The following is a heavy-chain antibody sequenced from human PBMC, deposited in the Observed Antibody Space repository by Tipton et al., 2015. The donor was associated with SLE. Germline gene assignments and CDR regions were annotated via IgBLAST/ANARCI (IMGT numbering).Heavy chain of an antibody. CDR2: IYYSGST. Sequence: TLSLTCAVYGGSFSSSSYYWGWIRQPPGKGLEWIGSIYYSGSTYYNPSLKSRVTISVDTSKNQFSLKLSSVTAADTAVYYCARVARGAFDIWGQGTMVTVSS. J-gene: IGHJ3*02. CDR3: ARVARGAFDI. V-gene: IGHV4-39*07. CDR1: GGSFSSSSYY.